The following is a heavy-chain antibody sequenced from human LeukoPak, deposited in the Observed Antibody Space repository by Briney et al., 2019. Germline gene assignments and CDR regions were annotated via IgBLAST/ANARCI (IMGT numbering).Heavy chain of an antibody. CDR2: MNPNSGNT. Sequence: ASVKVSCKASGYTFTSYDINWVRQATGQGLEWMGWMNPNSGNTGYAQKFQGRVTMTRNTSISTAYMELSSLRSEDTAVYYCARGGRGSTPRPSWDFDYWGQGTLVTVSS. V-gene: IGHV1-8*01. CDR3: ARGGRGSTPRPSWDFDY. J-gene: IGHJ4*02. CDR1: GYTFTSYD. D-gene: IGHD3-10*01.